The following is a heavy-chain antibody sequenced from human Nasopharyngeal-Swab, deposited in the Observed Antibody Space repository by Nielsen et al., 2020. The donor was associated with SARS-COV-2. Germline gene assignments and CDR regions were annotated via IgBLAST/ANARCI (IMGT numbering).Heavy chain of an antibody. V-gene: IGHV1-69*13. CDR3: ARGGQELHYYYYYGMDV. CDR2: IIPTFGTA. CDR1: GGTFSSYA. J-gene: IGHJ6*02. Sequence: SVKVSCKASGGTFSSYAISWVRQAPGQGLEWMGGIIPTFGTANYAQKFQGRVTITADESTSTAYMELSSLRSEDTAVYYCARGGQELHYYYYYGMDVWGQGTTVTVSS. D-gene: IGHD3-10*01.